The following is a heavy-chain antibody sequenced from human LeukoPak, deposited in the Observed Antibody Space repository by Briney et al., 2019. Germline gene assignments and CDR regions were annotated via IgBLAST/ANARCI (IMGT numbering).Heavy chain of an antibody. CDR1: LDSTTSNF. J-gene: IGHJ4*02. Sequence: SVTLSLTCTVSLDSTTSNFRSWVRQPPGKGLEWIGEIHRNGSPNYNPSLQSRVTISIDRSRNQIALVLSSVIAADTAVYYCGREILGGFIPGAYWGQGTLVTVSS. CDR2: IHRNGSP. CDR3: GREILGGFIPGAY. V-gene: IGHV4-4*02. D-gene: IGHD3-10*01.